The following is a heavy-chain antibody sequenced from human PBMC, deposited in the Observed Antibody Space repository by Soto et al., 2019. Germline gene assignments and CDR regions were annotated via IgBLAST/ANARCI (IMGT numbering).Heavy chain of an antibody. Sequence: QVQLVQSGAEVKKPGSSVKVSCKASGGTFSSYTISWVRQAPGQRLEWMGRIIPILGIADYAQNFQGRVTITADRSTSTAYMELSSLRSEDTAVYFSARGRYYYDSSGGDWFDPWGQGTLVTVSS. V-gene: IGHV1-69*02. CDR3: ARGRYYYDSSGGDWFDP. CDR2: IIPILGIA. J-gene: IGHJ5*02. CDR1: GGTFSSYT. D-gene: IGHD3-22*01.